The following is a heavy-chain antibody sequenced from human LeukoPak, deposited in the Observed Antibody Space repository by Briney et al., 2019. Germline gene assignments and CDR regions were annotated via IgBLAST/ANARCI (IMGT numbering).Heavy chain of an antibody. CDR2: ISGSGSGT. CDR3: AKGGIAAAGTSFYFDY. CDR1: GFTFSSYA. J-gene: IGHJ4*02. V-gene: IGHV3-23*01. D-gene: IGHD6-13*01. Sequence: GGSLRHSCAASGFTFSSYAMSWVRQAPGKGLEWVSGISGSGSGTYYPDSVKGRFTISRDNSKNTLYLQMNSLRAEDTAVYYCAKGGIAAAGTSFYFDYWGQGTLVTVSS.